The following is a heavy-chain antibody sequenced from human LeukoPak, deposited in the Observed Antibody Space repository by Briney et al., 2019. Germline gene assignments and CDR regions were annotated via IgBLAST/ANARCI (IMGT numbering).Heavy chain of an antibody. CDR3: AKAQGGSYSLFDN. D-gene: IGHD2-15*01. CDR1: GFTFSSYP. J-gene: IGHJ4*02. V-gene: IGHV3-21*04. CDR2: IIGSGIYV. Sequence: GGSLRLSFTASGFTFSSYPMNWVRQAPGKGLEWVSSIIGSGIYVYYADSVQGRFTISRDNAKNSLYLQMNTLRPEDTALYYCAKAQGGSYSLFDNWGQGTLVTVSS.